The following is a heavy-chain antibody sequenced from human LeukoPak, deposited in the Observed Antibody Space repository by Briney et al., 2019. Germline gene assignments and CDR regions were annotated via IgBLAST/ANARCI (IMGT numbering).Heavy chain of an antibody. CDR3: ARGNNYYYDSSGCDAFDI. CDR1: GYSISSGHY. V-gene: IGHV4-38-2*02. J-gene: IGHJ3*02. Sequence: SETLSLTCTVSGYSISSGHYWGWIRQPPGKGLEWIGSIYHSGSTYYNPSLKSRVTISVDTSKNQFSLKLSSVTAADTAVYYCARGNNYYYDSSGCDAFDIWGQGTMVTVSS. CDR2: IYHSGST. D-gene: IGHD3-22*01.